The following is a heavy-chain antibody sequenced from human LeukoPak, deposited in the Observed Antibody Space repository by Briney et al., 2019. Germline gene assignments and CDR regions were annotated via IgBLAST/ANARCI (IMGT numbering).Heavy chain of an antibody. V-gene: IGHV3-30-3*01. Sequence: SGGSLRLSCAASGFTFSGYPIHWVRQAPGKGLEWVAVISYDGSNKYYADSVKGRFTISRDNSKNTLYLQMNSLRAEDTAVYYCARDSGGWYEYYFDYWGQGTLVTVSS. CDR3: ARDSGGWYEYYFDY. D-gene: IGHD6-19*01. CDR2: ISYDGSNK. CDR1: GFTFSGYP. J-gene: IGHJ4*02.